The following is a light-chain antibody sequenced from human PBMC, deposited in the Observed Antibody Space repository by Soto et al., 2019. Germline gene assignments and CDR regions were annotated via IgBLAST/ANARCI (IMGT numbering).Light chain of an antibody. CDR2: VAS. V-gene: IGKV1-39*01. CDR1: QSISNS. J-gene: IGKJ2*01. CDR3: QQTFSPPYT. Sequence: DLQMTQSLSSLSASVGDTVTITCRASQSISNSLSWYQQKPGKAPKFLIYVASTLQRGVPSRFSGSGSGTDFPLTISSLQPEDVATYYCQQTFSPPYTFGQGTKLEIK.